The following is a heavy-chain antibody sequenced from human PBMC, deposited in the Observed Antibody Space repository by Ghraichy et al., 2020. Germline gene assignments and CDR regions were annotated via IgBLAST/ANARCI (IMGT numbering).Heavy chain of an antibody. V-gene: IGHV3-30*18. CDR2: ISYDGSNK. Sequence: GGSLRLSCAASGFTFSSYGMHWVRQAPGKGLEWVAVISYDGSNKYYADSVKGRFTISRDNSKNTLYLQMNSLRAEDTAVYYCAKVTRAYYDFWSGYYDYYYYGMDVWGQGTTVTVSS. CDR1: GFTFSSYG. CDR3: AKVTRAYYDFWSGYYDYYYYGMDV. D-gene: IGHD3-3*01. J-gene: IGHJ6*02.